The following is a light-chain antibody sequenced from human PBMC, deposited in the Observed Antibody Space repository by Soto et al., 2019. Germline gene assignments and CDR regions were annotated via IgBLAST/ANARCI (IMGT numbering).Light chain of an antibody. J-gene: IGKJ1*01. Sequence: DIHMTQSPSSLSASVGDRVTITCRASQSISSYLNWYQQKPGKAPKLLIFAASSLQSGVPSRFSGSGSGTYFTLTISSLQPEDFATYYCQQSYSTPRTFGQGTKVDIK. CDR1: QSISSY. CDR3: QQSYSTPRT. CDR2: AAS. V-gene: IGKV1-39*01.